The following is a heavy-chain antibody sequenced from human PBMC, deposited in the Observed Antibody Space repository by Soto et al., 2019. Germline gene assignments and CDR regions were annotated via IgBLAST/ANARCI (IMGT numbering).Heavy chain of an antibody. J-gene: IGHJ4*02. Sequence: EVQLLESGGGLVEPGGSLRLSCAASGFIFSSYAMRWVRQAPAKGLEWVSSIDKSGGRTYYADSLKGRFTISRDNSKNTLYLQVDSLRAEDTAVYYCARDPYNIAAAGTWWGQGTLVTVSS. D-gene: IGHD6-13*01. CDR3: ARDPYNIAAAGTW. V-gene: IGHV3-23*01. CDR2: IDKSGGRT. CDR1: GFIFSSYA.